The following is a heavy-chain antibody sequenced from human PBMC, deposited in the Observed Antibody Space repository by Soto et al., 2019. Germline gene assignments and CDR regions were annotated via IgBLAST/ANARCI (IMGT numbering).Heavy chain of an antibody. CDR2: IYYSGST. CDR3: ARLGYCRTTNCYASYFDY. D-gene: IGHD2-2*01. V-gene: IGHV4-39*01. J-gene: IGHJ4*02. CDR1: GGAISNYSYY. Sequence: SETLSLTCTVSGGAISNYSYYWGWIRQPPGKGLEWIGSIYYSGSTYYNPSLKSRVTISVDTSKNQFSLKLSSVTAADTAVYHRARLGYCRTTNCYASYFDYWGQGTLVTVSS.